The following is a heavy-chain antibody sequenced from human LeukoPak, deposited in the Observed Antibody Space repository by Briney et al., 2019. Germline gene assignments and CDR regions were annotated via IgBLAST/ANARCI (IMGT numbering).Heavy chain of an antibody. CDR2: INHSGST. J-gene: IGHJ6*02. CDR1: GGSFSGYY. Sequence: SETLSLTCAVYGGSFSGYYWSWIRQPPGKGLEWIGEINHSGSTNYNPSLKSRVTMSVDTSKNQFSLKLSSVTAADTAVYYCARDLRYCSSTSCYTSGRYYYGMDVWGQGTTVTVSS. D-gene: IGHD2-2*02. CDR3: ARDLRYCSSTSCYTSGRYYYGMDV. V-gene: IGHV4-34*01.